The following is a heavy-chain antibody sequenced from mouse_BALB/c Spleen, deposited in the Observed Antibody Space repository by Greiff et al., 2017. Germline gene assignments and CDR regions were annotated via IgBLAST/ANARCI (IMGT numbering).Heavy chain of an antibody. D-gene: IGHD2-12*01. CDR1: GFTFSSYT. Sequence: EVKLMESGGGLVQPGGSLKRSCAASGFTFSSYTMSGGRQTPEKRLEWVAYIRNGGGSTYYPDTVKGRFTISRDNAKNTLYLQMSSLKSEDTAMYYCARDDGYWYFDVWGAGTTVTVSS. CDR3: ARDDGYWYFDV. CDR2: IRNGGGST. J-gene: IGHJ1*01. V-gene: IGHV5-12-2*01.